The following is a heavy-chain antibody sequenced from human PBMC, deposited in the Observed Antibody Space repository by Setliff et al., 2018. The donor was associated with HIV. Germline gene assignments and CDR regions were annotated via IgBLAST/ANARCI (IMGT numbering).Heavy chain of an antibody. CDR3: ARDPAPSSSASYFQH. CDR1: GYTFTSYY. CDR2: LNPSGDST. J-gene: IGHJ1*01. Sequence: ASVKVSCKASGYTFTSYYVHWVRQAPGQGLEWMGILNPSGDSTAYAQKFQGRVTMSRDTSTSTVYMELSRLRSDDTAVYYCARDPAPSSSASYFQHWGQGTPVTVSS. V-gene: IGHV1-46*01. D-gene: IGHD6-6*01.